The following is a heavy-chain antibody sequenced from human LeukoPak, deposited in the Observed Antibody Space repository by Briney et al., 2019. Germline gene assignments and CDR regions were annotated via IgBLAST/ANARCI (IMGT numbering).Heavy chain of an antibody. CDR1: GFRFSGYA. CDR2: ISGSGDTT. V-gene: IGHV3-23*01. CDR3: AKGSAYYDFYYMVV. J-gene: IGHJ6*03. Sequence: GGSLRLSCAGSGFRFSGYAMSWVRQAPGKGLDWVSTISGSGDTTYYADSVKGRFAISRDNAKNTLDLQMNSLTAEDTAVCYCAKGSAYYDFYYMVVCGKGTTVTVSS.